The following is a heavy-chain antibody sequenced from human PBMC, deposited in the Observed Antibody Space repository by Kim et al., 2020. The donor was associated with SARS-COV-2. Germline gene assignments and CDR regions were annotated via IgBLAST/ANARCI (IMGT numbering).Heavy chain of an antibody. J-gene: IGHJ5*02. V-gene: IGHV1-24*01. Sequence: ASVKVSCKVSGYTLTELSMHWVRQAPGKGLEWMGGFDPEDGETIYAQKFQGRVTMTEDTSTDTAYMELSSLRSEDTAVYYCATDLRGRGWLAWWFDPWGQGTLVTVSS. CDR3: ATDLRGRGWLAWWFDP. CDR1: GYTLTELS. D-gene: IGHD6-19*01. CDR2: FDPEDGET.